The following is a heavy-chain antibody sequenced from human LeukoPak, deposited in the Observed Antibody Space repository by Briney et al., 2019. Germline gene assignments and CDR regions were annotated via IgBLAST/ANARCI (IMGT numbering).Heavy chain of an antibody. CDR2: ISGSGGST. CDR3: AKGVGATPDAFDI. J-gene: IGHJ3*02. D-gene: IGHD1-26*01. V-gene: IGHV3-23*01. CDR1: GFTFSSYA. Sequence: GGSLRLSCAASGFTFSSYAMSWVRQAPGKGLEWVSAISGSGGSTYYADSVRGRFTISRDNSKNTLYLQMNSLRAEDTAVYYCAKGVGATPDAFDIWGQGTMITVSS.